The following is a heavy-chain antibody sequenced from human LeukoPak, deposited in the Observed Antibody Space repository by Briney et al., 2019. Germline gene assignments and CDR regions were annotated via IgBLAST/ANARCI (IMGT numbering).Heavy chain of an antibody. V-gene: IGHV4-4*07. J-gene: IGHJ5*02. CDR1: GHSISSHY. CDR2: ISPGGTP. Sequence: SETLSLTCSVSGHSISSHYWTWVRQPAGKGLEWIGQISPGGTPRYNPSLDSRVTVSLDTSKNQVSLSLTSVTAADTAVYYCARGLQAHLGFENCLDPWGQGTLVTVSS. CDR3: ARGLQAHLGFENCLDP. D-gene: IGHD6-25*01.